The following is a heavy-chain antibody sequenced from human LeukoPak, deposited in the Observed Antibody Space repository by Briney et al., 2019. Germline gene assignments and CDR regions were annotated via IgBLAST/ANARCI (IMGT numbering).Heavy chain of an antibody. CDR1: GFTFSSYS. V-gene: IGHV3-74*01. D-gene: IGHD3-10*01. J-gene: IGHJ4*02. Sequence: GGSLRLSCAASGFTFSSYSMNWVRQAPGKGLVWVSRVAPDGNTDYADSVKGRFTISRDNAKNTMYLEMNSLRVEDTAVYRCARDLRGPHDIWGQGTLVTVSS. CDR2: VAPDGNT. CDR3: ARDLRGPHDI.